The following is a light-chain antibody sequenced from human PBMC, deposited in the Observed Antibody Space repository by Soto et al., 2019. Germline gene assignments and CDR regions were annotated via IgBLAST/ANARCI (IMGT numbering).Light chain of an antibody. CDR2: SSN. V-gene: IGLV1-44*01. J-gene: IGLJ2*01. CDR3: AAWDDSLTGVV. Sequence: QSVLTQPPSASGPPGQRVTISCSGSSSNLGSNNVNWYQQLPGTAPKLLIYSSNQRPSGVPDRFSASKSGTSASLAISGLQSEDEADYYCAAWDDSLTGVVFGGGTKLTVL. CDR1: SSNLGSNN.